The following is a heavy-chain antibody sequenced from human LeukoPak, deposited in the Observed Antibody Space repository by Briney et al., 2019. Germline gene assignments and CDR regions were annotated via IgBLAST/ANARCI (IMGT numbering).Heavy chain of an antibody. V-gene: IGHV3-11*01. CDR2: ISSSGSTI. D-gene: IGHD3-22*01. Sequence: GGSLRLSCAASGFTFSDYYMSWIRQAPGKGLEWVSYISSSGSTIYYADSVKGRFTISRDNAKNSLYLQMNSLRAEDTAVYYCARELDYYDSSGYYSAHGMDVWGQGTTVTVSS. CDR1: GFTFSDYY. CDR3: ARELDYYDSSGYYSAHGMDV. J-gene: IGHJ6*02.